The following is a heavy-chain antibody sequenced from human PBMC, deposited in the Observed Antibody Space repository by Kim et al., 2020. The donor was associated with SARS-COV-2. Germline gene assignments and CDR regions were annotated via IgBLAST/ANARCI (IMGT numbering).Heavy chain of an antibody. J-gene: IGHJ5*02. Sequence: AQKFQGRVTITADKSTSTAYMELSILGSEDTAVYYCAILGYCSGGSCFDPWGQGTLVTVSS. D-gene: IGHD2-15*01. V-gene: IGHV1-69*02. CDR3: AILGYCSGGSCFDP.